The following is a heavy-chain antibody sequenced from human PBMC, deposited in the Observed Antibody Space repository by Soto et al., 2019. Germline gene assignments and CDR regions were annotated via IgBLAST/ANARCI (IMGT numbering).Heavy chain of an antibody. Sequence: ASVKVSCKASGYTFTNSDINWVRQAPGQGLEGMGWMNPDSGHAAYAQKFQGRVTLTTSTSTSTVYMEMRSLGSEDTAVYYCARRPHCSGGICYYGLDNWGQGTLVPVSS. V-gene: IGHV1-8*01. J-gene: IGHJ4*02. CDR3: ARRPHCSGGICYYGLDN. D-gene: IGHD2-15*01. CDR2: MNPDSGHA. CDR1: GYTFTNSD.